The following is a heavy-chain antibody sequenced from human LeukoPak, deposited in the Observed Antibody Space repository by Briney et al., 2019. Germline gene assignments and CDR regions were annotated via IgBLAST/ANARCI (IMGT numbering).Heavy chain of an antibody. V-gene: IGHV3-9*01. D-gene: IGHD6-13*01. Sequence: GGSLRLSCAASGFTFDDYAMHWVRQTPGKGLEWVSGISWDSGDMGYADSVKGRFTISRDNAKNSLYLQMNSLRAEDTALYYCAKDLGTHYSSSWPFDYWGQGTLVTVAS. CDR2: ISWDSGDM. J-gene: IGHJ4*02. CDR1: GFTFDDYA. CDR3: AKDLGTHYSSSWPFDY.